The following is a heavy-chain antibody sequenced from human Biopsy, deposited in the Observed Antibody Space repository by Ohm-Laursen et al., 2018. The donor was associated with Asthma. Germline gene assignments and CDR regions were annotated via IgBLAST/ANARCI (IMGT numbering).Heavy chain of an antibody. CDR3: TTGIDY. CDR1: GFSFSDYY. Sequence: SLRLSCAASGFSFSDYYMTWMRQAPGKGLEWVSSISSSGSTTYPAESVKGRFTISRDNAQKSLFLQMGSLRAEDTAVYYCTTGIDYWGQGTLVTVSS. J-gene: IGHJ4*02. CDR2: ISSSGSTT. V-gene: IGHV3-11*01.